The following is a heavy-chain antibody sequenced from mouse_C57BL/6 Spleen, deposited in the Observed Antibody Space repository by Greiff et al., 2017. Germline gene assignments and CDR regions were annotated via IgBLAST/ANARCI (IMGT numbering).Heavy chain of an antibody. CDR2: IDPSDSYT. Sequence: VQLQQSGAELVKPGASVKLSCKASGYTFTSYWMQWVKQRPGQGLEWIGEIDPSDSYTNYNQKFKGKATLTVDTSSSTAYMQLSSLTSEDSAVYYCARTLTSYYAMDYWGQGTSVTVSS. V-gene: IGHV1-50*01. CDR3: ARTLTSYYAMDY. CDR1: GYTFTSYW. J-gene: IGHJ4*01. D-gene: IGHD4-1*01.